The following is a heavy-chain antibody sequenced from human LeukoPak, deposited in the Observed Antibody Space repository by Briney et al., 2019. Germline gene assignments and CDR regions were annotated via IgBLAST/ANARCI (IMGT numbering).Heavy chain of an antibody. CDR3: AKDGRSYSSGWPPFDY. Sequence: PGGSLRLSCAASEFTFSSHGMHWVRQAPGKGLEWVAVISYDGSNKYYADSVKGQFTISRDNSKNTLYLQMNSLRAEDTAVYHCAKDGRSYSSGWPPFDYWGQGALVTVSS. V-gene: IGHV3-30*18. J-gene: IGHJ4*02. CDR2: ISYDGSNK. D-gene: IGHD6-19*01. CDR1: EFTFSSHG.